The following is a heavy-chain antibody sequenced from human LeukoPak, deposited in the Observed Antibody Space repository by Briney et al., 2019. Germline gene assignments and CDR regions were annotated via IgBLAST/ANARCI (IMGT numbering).Heavy chain of an antibody. V-gene: IGHV3-64*01. CDR3: ARECCDSNTCYKTIDY. CDR1: GFTFSIYA. J-gene: IGHJ4*02. D-gene: IGHD2-2*02. CDR2: ITSNGGSA. Sequence: GGSLRLSCAASGFTFSIYAMHWVRQAPGKGLEYVSAITSNGGSAYYANSVKGRFTISRDNSKNTLYLQMGSLRAEDMAVYYCARECCDSNTCYKTIDYWGQGTLVTVSS.